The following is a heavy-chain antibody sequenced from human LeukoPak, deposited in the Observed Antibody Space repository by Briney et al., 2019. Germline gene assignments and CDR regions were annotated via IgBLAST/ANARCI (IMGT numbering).Heavy chain of an antibody. J-gene: IGHJ4*02. CDR3: AIIGVTNATNDY. Sequence: PGQSQRLSCQASGFRFSDYGMHWVRQAPGKGLEWVAQIWYDGSKKYYADSVKGRFIVSRDNSRNTMYLQMNSVGVEDTALYYCAIIGVTNATNDYWGQGALVIVSS. CDR2: IWYDGSKK. D-gene: IGHD3-16*02. CDR1: GFRFSDYG. V-gene: IGHV3-33*01.